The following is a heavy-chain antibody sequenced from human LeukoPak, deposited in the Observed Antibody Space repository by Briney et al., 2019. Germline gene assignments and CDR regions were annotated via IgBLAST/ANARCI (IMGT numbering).Heavy chain of an antibody. J-gene: IGHJ4*02. D-gene: IGHD3-3*01. V-gene: IGHV3-23*01. CDR2: VSGSGGST. CDR3: AKSAYDFQRSFDY. Sequence: GGSLRLSCAASGFTLSFYGMSWVRQAPVKGLEWVSRVSGSGGSTYYADSVKGRFTISRDNSKNTLYLQMNSLRAEDTAVYYCAKSAYDFQRSFDYWGQGTLVTVSS. CDR1: GFTLSFYG.